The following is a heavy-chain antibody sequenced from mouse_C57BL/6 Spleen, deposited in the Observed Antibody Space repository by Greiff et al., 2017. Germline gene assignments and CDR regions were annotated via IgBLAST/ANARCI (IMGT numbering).Heavy chain of an antibody. D-gene: IGHD5-1*01. Sequence: EVQLQQSGPELVKPGASVKISCKASGYSFTDYNMNWVKQSNGKSLEWIGVINPNYGTTSYNQKFKGKATLTVDQSSSTAYMQLNRLTSEDSAVYYCERIGRVQRYFDVWGKGTTVTVSA. CDR2: INPNYGTT. J-gene: IGHJ1*03. V-gene: IGHV1-39*01. CDR1: GYSFTDYN. CDR3: ERIGRVQRYFDV.